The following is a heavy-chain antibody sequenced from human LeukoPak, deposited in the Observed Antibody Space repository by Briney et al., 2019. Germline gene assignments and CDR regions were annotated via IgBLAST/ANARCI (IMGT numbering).Heavy chain of an antibody. D-gene: IGHD3-16*01. CDR2: IYYSGST. CDR3: ARGAGYDAIWGPIWFDP. CDR1: GGSISSGGYY. Sequence: PSETLSLTCTVSGGSISSGGYYWSWIRQHPGKGLEWIGYIYYSGSTYYNPSLKSRVTISVDTSKNQFSLKLSSVTAADMAVYYCARGAGYDAIWGPIWFDPWGQGTLVTVSS. J-gene: IGHJ5*02. V-gene: IGHV4-31*03.